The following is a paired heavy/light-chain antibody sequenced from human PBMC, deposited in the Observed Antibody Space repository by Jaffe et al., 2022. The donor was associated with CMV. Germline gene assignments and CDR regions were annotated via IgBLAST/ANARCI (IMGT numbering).Heavy chain of an antibody. CDR1: GFSFDTSE. CDR2: ISTSGKYT. J-gene: IGHJ4*02. D-gene: IGHD2-21*01. Sequence: DVQLVESGGGLVQPGGSLRLSCAASGFSFDTSEMAWVRQAPGRGLEWISYISTSGKYTYYADSVKGRFTLSRDNTNNSLSLQMDSLRAEDTAIYYCARDQGWCGGATCHFDCWGQGTLVTVSS. CDR3: ARDQGWCGGATCHFDC. V-gene: IGHV3-48*03.
Light chain of an antibody. CDR3: QQYKTFSWA. CDR2: KAS. Sequence: DIQVTQSPSTLSASVGDRVTVTCRADQSVDDWLAWYQQKPGKAPKVLIYKASILESGVPSRFSGSGSGTEFTLTISSLQPDDFATYYCQQYKTFSWAFGQGTKVEVK. J-gene: IGKJ1*01. V-gene: IGKV1-5*03. CDR1: QSVDDW.